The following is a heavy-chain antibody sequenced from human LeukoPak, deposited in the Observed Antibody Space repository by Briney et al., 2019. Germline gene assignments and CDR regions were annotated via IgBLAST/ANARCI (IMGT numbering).Heavy chain of an antibody. CDR2: IYHSGST. Sequence: PSETLSLTCAVSGYSITSGYYWGWIRQPPGKGLEWIGSIYHSGSTYYIPSLKSRVTISVDTSKNQFSLKLSSVTAADTAVYYCASPRTGYYIDYWGQGTLVTVSS. J-gene: IGHJ4*02. D-gene: IGHD3/OR15-3a*01. CDR3: ASPRTGYYIDY. V-gene: IGHV4-38-2*01. CDR1: GYSITSGYY.